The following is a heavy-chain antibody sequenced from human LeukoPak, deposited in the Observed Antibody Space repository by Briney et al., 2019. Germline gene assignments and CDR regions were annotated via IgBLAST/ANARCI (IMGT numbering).Heavy chain of an antibody. CDR1: GFTFSSYS. J-gene: IGHJ4*02. Sequence: PGGSLRLSCAASGFTFSSYSMHWVRQAPGKALEWVACVGRDEFYADSAKGRCSISRDSSKNTLFLQLNILRPEDTAVYYCAREGELRDLFEFWGPGTLVSVSS. CDR2: CVGRDE. V-gene: IGHV3-30*01. CDR3: AREGELRDLFEF. D-gene: IGHD1-7*01.